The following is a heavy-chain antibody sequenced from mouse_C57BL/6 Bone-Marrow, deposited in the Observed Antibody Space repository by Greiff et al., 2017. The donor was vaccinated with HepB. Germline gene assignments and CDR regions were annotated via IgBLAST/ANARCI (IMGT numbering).Heavy chain of an antibody. Sequence: EVKLMESGGGLVQPGGSLRLSCAASGFTFSDYGMAWVRQAPRKGPEWVAFISNLAYSIYYADTVTGRFTISRENAKNTLYLEMSSLRSEDTAMYDCARQGPYYGSSYGCDYWGQGTTLTVSS. V-gene: IGHV5-15*01. CDR1: GFTFSDYG. J-gene: IGHJ2*01. D-gene: IGHD1-1*01. CDR2: ISNLAYSI. CDR3: ARQGPYYGSSYGCDY.